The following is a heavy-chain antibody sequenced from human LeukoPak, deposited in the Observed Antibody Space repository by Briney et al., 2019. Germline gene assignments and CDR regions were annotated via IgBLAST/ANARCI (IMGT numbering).Heavy chain of an antibody. CDR3: ARAIITMALSY. CDR1: GFTFSHYA. Sequence: PGGSLRLSRAASGFTFSHYAMHWVRQAPGKGLEWVAVIIYDGSRSSYADSVKGRFTISRDNSKNTLYLQMNSLRAEDTAVYYCARAIITMALSYWGQGTLVTVSS. J-gene: IGHJ4*02. V-gene: IGHV3-30-3*01. D-gene: IGHD3-10*01. CDR2: IIYDGSRS.